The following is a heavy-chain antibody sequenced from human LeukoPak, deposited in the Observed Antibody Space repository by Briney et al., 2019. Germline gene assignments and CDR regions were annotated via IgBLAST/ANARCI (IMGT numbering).Heavy chain of an antibody. CDR1: GGSISSYY. Sequence: SETLSLTCTVSGGSISSYYWSWIRQPPGKGLEWIGYIYYSGSTNYNPSLKSRVTISVDTSKNQFPLKLSSVTAADTAVYYCARDLTTSDAFDIWGQGTMVTVSS. V-gene: IGHV4-59*01. D-gene: IGHD2/OR15-2a*01. J-gene: IGHJ3*02. CDR2: IYYSGST. CDR3: ARDLTTSDAFDI.